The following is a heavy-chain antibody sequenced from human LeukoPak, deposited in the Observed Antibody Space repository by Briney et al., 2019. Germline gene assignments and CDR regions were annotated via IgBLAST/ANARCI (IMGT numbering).Heavy chain of an antibody. CDR3: ASLGYCSSTSCSVETNWFDP. D-gene: IGHD2-2*01. V-gene: IGHV4-38-2*01. J-gene: IGHJ5*02. Sequence: PSETLSLTCAVSGYSISSGYYWGWIRQPPGKGLEWIGSIYHRGSTYYNPSLKSRVTISVDMSKNQFSLKLTSVTAADTAVYYCASLGYCSSTSCSVETNWFDPWGQGTLVTVSS. CDR1: GYSISSGYY. CDR2: IYHRGST.